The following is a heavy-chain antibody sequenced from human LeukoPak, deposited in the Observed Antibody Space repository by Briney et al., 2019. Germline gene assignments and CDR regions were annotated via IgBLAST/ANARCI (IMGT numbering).Heavy chain of an antibody. CDR3: ARARRRKYYYDSSDYDFSENFQH. J-gene: IGHJ1*01. Sequence: PSETLSLTCAVYGGSFSGYYWSWIRQPPGKGLEWIGEINHSGSTNYNPYLKSRVTTSVDTSKNQFPLRRTSVTAADTPVVYCARARRRKYYYDSSDYDFSENFQHGGRGPRFTVSS. CDR2: INHSGST. CDR1: GGSFSGYY. D-gene: IGHD3-22*01. V-gene: IGHV4-34*01.